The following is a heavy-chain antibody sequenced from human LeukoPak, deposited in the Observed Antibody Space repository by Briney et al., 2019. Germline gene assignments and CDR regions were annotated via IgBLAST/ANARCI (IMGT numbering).Heavy chain of an antibody. D-gene: IGHD2-2*01. V-gene: IGHV4-39*01. CDR2: VYYTGTT. CDR3: ARRAVVAAAVSYFDY. J-gene: IGHJ4*02. CDR1: GGPISNRTCY. Sequence: SETLSLTCSVSGGPISNRTCYWGWIRQPPGKGLDWFGGVYYTGTTYYSPSLNSRVTVSIDTSNKQFSLRLTSVTAADTAVYYCARRAVVAAAVSYFDYWGQGILVTVSS.